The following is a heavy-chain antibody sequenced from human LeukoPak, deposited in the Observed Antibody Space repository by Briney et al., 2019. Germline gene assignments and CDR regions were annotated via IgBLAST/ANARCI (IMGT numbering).Heavy chain of an antibody. CDR1: GFTFDDYA. J-gene: IGHJ4*02. D-gene: IGHD5-24*01. CDR3: ARSPISGNYLDY. V-gene: IGHV3-43*02. Sequence: GGSLRLSCAASGFTFDDYAMHWVRQAPGKGLEWVSLISGDGGRTHYADSVKGRFTISRDNAKNSLYLQMNSLRAEDTAVYYCARSPISGNYLDYWGRGTLVTVSS. CDR2: ISGDGGRT.